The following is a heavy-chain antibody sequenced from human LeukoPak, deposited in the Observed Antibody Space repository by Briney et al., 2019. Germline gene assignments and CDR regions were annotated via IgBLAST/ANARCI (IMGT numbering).Heavy chain of an antibody. CDR1: GFTFSSYS. CDR3: ARADFYNWNERPPFDY. V-gene: IGHV3-21*01. Sequence: KPGGSLRLSCAASGFTFSSYSMNWVRQAPGKGLEWVSSISSSSSYIYYADSVKGRFTISRDNAKNSLYLQMNSLRAEDTAVYYCARADFYNWNERPPFDYWGQGTLVTVSS. D-gene: IGHD1-20*01. CDR2: ISSSSSYI. J-gene: IGHJ4*02.